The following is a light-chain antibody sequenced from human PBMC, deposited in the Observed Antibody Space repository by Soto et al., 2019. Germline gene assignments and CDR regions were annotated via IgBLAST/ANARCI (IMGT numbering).Light chain of an antibody. J-gene: IGKJ1*01. V-gene: IGKV1-5*03. CDR3: QHYVSYSEA. CDR2: NAS. Sequence: DIQMTQSPSTLSGSVGDRVTITCRASQTISSWLAWYQQKPGKAPKLLIYNASTLKRGVPSRFSGSGSGTEFTLTISRLLPDDFATYYCQHYVSYSEAFGQGTKVHIK. CDR1: QTISSW.